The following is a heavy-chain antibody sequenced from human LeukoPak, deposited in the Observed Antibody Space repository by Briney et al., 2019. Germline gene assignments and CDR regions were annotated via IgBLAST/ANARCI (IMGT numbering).Heavy chain of an antibody. CDR2: INHSGST. Sequence: PSETLSLTCAVYGGSFSGYYWSWIRQPPGKGLEWIGEINHSGSTNYNPSLKSRVTISVDTSKNQFSLKLSSVTAADTAVYYCARKRPYSSGWSNPRWPDPWGQGTLVTVSS. D-gene: IGHD6-19*01. J-gene: IGHJ5*02. CDR1: GGSFSGYY. V-gene: IGHV4-34*01. CDR3: ARKRPYSSGWSNPRWPDP.